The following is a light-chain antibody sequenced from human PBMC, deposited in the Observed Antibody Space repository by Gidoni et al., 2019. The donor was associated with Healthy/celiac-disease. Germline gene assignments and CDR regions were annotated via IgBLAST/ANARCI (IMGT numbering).Light chain of an antibody. CDR2: GAS. V-gene: IGKV3-20*01. CDR1: QSVSSSY. Sequence: EIVLTQSPGTLSLSPGERATLSCRASQSVSSSYLAWYQQKPGQAPRLLIYGASSRATGIPDRFRGSGSGTDFTLTISRLEPEDFAVYYCQQYGSSPTFGQXTKVEIK. J-gene: IGKJ1*01. CDR3: QQYGSSPT.